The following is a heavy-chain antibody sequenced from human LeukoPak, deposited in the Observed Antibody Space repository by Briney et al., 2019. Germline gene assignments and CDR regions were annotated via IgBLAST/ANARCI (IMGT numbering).Heavy chain of an antibody. CDR2: IHYSGST. V-gene: IGHV4-59*01. Sequence: SETLSLTCTVSGGSISSYYWSWIRQPPGKGLEWIGYIHYSGSTNYNASLKSRVTISVDTSKNQFSLKLSSVTAADTAVYYCARDSGGKSDYWGQGTLVTVSS. CDR3: ARDSGGKSDY. CDR1: GGSISSYY. D-gene: IGHD4-23*01. J-gene: IGHJ4*02.